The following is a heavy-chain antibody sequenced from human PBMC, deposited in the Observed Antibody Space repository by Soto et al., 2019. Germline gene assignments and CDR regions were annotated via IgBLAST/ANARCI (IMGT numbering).Heavy chain of an antibody. D-gene: IGHD3-9*01. CDR2: IYYSGST. CDR3: ASSSYYDILNGNNWLDL. Sequence: PSETLSLTCTVSGGSISSYYWSWIRQPPGKGLEWIGYIYYSGSTNYNPSLKSRVTISVDTSKNQFSLKLSSVTAADTAVYYCASSSYYDILNGNNWLDLWGQWTMVTVSS. J-gene: IGHJ5*02. CDR1: GGSISSYY. V-gene: IGHV4-59*01.